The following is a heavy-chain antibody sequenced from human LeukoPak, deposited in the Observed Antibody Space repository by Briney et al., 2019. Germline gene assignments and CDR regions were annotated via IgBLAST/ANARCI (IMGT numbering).Heavy chain of an antibody. CDR2: MNPNSGNT. Sequence: GASVKVSCKASGYTFTSYDINWVRQATGQGLEWMGWMNPNSGNTGYAQKFQGRVTITRSTSISTAYMELSSLRSEDTAVYYCARETGGGGTYYFDSWGQGTLVTVSS. J-gene: IGHJ4*02. CDR3: ARETGGGGTYYFDS. V-gene: IGHV1-8*03. D-gene: IGHD3-16*01. CDR1: GYTFTSYD.